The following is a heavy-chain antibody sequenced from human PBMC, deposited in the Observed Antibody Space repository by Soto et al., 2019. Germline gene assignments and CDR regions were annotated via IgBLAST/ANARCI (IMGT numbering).Heavy chain of an antibody. CDR2: INPNSGGT. CDR1: GYTFTGYY. J-gene: IGHJ4*02. CDR3: ARDAGRITIFGVKTQNHFDY. Sequence: ASVKVSCKASGYTFTGYYMHWVRQAPGQGLEWMGWINPNSGGTNYAQKFQGWVTMTRDTSISTAYMELSRLRSDDTAVYYCARDAGRITIFGVKTQNHFDYWGQGTLVTVSS. D-gene: IGHD3-3*01. V-gene: IGHV1-2*04.